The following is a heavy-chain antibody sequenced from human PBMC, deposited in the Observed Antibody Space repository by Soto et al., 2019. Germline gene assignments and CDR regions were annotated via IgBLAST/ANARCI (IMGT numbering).Heavy chain of an antibody. J-gene: IGHJ4*02. CDR1: GFTFSSYW. D-gene: IGHD2-2*01. CDR2: IKQDGSEK. V-gene: IGHV3-7*01. CDR3: ARGGRDIVVVPAPFDY. Sequence: GGSLRLSCAASGFTFSSYWMSWVRQAPGKGLEWVANIKQDGSEKYYVDSVKGRFTISRDNAKNSLYLQMNSLRAEDTAGYYCARGGRDIVVVPAPFDYWGQGTLVTVSS.